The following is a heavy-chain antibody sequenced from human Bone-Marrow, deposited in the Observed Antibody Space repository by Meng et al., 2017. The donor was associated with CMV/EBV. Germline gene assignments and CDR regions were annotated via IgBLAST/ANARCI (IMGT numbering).Heavy chain of an antibody. CDR3: ARSSGWEAPYYYYGMDV. D-gene: IGHD6-19*01. CDR1: GFTFSSYE. Sequence: GESLKISCAASGFTFSSYEMNWVRQAPGKGLEWVSYISSSGSTIYYADSVKGRFTISRDNAKNSLYLQMNSLRAEDTAVYFCARSSGWEAPYYYYGMDVWGQGATVTVSS. V-gene: IGHV3-48*03. J-gene: IGHJ6*02. CDR2: ISSSGSTI.